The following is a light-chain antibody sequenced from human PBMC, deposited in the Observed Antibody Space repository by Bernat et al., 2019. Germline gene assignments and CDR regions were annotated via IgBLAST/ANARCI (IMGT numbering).Light chain of an antibody. V-gene: IGKV3-20*01. J-gene: IGKJ3*01. CDR3: QQSGRSPIFT. CDR1: QSVSSSY. CDR2: GTS. Sequence: EIVLTQSPGTLSLSPGETATLSCRASQSVSSSYLAWYQQKPGQAPRLLMYGTSSRATGIPDRFSGSVSGTDFTLTISRLEPEDFAVYYCQQSGRSPIFTFGPGTKVDVK.